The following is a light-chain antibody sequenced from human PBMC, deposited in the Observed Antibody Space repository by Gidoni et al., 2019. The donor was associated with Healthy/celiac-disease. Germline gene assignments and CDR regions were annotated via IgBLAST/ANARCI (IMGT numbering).Light chain of an antibody. V-gene: IGLV2-14*01. CDR3: ISYTSSSTRV. Sequence: SALSQPASVSGFPGPSVTISCTGASSYGGGFNYVSWSQQHPGKAPKLMIYEVSNRPSGVSNRFSGSKSCNTASLTISGLQAEEEADYYCISYTSSSTRVFGGGTKLTVL. CDR2: EVS. J-gene: IGLJ3*02. CDR1: SSYGGGFNY.